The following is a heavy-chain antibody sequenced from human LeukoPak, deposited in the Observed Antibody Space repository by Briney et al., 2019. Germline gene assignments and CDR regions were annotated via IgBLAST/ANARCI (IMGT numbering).Heavy chain of an antibody. J-gene: IGHJ4*02. V-gene: IGHV3-23*01. Sequence: GGSLRLSCAASGFTFSSYAMSWVRQAPGKGLEWVLAMSSSDDGRYYAASVRGRFTISRDTSRSTLYLQMNSLRAEDVAVYYCAKAPVTSCRGAFCYPFDYWGQGTLVTVSS. CDR2: MSSSDDGR. D-gene: IGHD2-15*01. CDR1: GFTFSSYA. CDR3: AKAPVTSCRGAFCYPFDY.